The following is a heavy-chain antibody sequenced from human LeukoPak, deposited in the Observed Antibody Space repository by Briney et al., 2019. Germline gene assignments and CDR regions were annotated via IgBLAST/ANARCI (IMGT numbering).Heavy chain of an antibody. Sequence: SETLSLTCTVSGGSISSYYWSWIRQPPGKGLEWIGYIYYSGSTNYNPSLKSRVTISVDTSKNQFSLKLSSVTAADTAVYYCAGGDQYYYYYYMDVWGKGTTVTVSS. V-gene: IGHV4-59*01. CDR3: AGGDQYYYYYYMDV. J-gene: IGHJ6*03. CDR2: IYYSGST. CDR1: GGSISSYY. D-gene: IGHD3-16*01.